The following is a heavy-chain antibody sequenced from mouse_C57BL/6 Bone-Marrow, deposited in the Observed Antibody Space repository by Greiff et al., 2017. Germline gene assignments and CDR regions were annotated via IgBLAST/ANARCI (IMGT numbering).Heavy chain of an antibody. J-gene: IGHJ1*03. CDR2: IRNKANNHAT. V-gene: IGHV6-6*01. CDR1: GFTFSDAW. CDR3: TVVAQPLYFDV. D-gene: IGHD1-1*01. Sequence: DVKLVESGGGLVQPGGSMKLSCAASGFTFSDAWMDWVRQSPEKGLEWVADIRNKANNHATYYAESVKGRFTISRDDSKSSVYLQMNSLRAEDTGIYYCTVVAQPLYFDVWGTGTTVTVSS.